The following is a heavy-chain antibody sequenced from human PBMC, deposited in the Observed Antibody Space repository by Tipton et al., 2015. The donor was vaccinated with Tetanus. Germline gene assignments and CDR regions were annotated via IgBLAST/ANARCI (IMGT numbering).Heavy chain of an antibody. CDR2: ISYSGGA. CDR1: DGSLGTFY. D-gene: IGHD3-22*01. Sequence: TLSLTCTVSDGSLGTFYWTWIRQPPGRGLEWIGYISYSGGAKYNPSLKSRSTISGDTSRAQFSLKLRSVTAADPAVYYCAKGAARYYYDLRLPTWGQGALVTVSS. CDR3: AKGAARYYYDLRLPT. J-gene: IGHJ5*02. V-gene: IGHV4-59*01.